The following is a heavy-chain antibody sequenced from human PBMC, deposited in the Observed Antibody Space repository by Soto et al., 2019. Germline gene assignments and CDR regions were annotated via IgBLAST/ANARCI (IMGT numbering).Heavy chain of an antibody. CDR3: ARELPSYCGGDCYSPFFDY. D-gene: IGHD2-21*02. CDR2: ISYDGSKK. V-gene: IGHV3-30-3*01. Sequence: QVQLVESGGGVVQPGRSLRLSCAASGFTFSSYAMHWVRQAPGKGLEWVAVISYDGSKKYYADSVKGRFTISRDNSKNTLYLQMNSLRAEDTAVYYCARELPSYCGGDCYSPFFDYWGQGTLVTVSS. J-gene: IGHJ4*02. CDR1: GFTFSSYA.